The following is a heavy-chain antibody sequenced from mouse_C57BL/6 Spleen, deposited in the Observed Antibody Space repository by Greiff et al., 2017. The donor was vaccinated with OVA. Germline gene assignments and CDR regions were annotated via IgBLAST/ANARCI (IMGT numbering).Heavy chain of an antibody. CDR1: GYSFTDYN. D-gene: IGHD1-3*01. V-gene: IGHV1-39*01. CDR3: ARGGKGASYAMDY. J-gene: IGHJ4*01. Sequence: EVQLQQSGPELVKPGASVKISCKASGYSFTDYNMNWVKQSNGKSLEWIGVINPNYGTTSYNQKFKGKATLTVDNSSSTASMQLNSLTSEYSAVYCWARGGKGASYAMDYWGQGTSVTVSS. CDR2: INPNYGTT.